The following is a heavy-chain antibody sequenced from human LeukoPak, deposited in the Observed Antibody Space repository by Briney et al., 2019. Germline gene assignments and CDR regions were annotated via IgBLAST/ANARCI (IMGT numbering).Heavy chain of an antibody. V-gene: IGHV3-11*01. Sequence: PGGSLRLSCAASEFVFSDYYMSWIRQAPGKGLEWVSYISDSGSTIYYADSVKGRFTISRDNVKNSLYLQMNGLRAEDTAVYYCAREMEGDYGPGTFFDLWGQGNMVTVSS. D-gene: IGHD3-10*01. CDR1: EFVFSDYY. CDR2: ISDSGSTI. CDR3: AREMEGDYGPGTFFDL. J-gene: IGHJ4*02.